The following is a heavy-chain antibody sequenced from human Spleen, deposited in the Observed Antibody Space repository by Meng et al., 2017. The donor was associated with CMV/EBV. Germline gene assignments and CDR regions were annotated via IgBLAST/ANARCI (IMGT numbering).Heavy chain of an antibody. CDR2: ISAYNGNT. CDR3: ARGIMDIVVVITAFDI. CDR1: GYTFTSYG. J-gene: IGHJ3*02. Sequence: ASVKVSCKASGYTFTSYGISWVRQAPGQGLEWMGWISAYNGNTNYAQKLQGRVTMTTDTSTSTAYMELRSLRSGDTAVYYCARGIMDIVVVITAFDIWGQGTMVTVSS. D-gene: IGHD2-21*01. V-gene: IGHV1-18*01.